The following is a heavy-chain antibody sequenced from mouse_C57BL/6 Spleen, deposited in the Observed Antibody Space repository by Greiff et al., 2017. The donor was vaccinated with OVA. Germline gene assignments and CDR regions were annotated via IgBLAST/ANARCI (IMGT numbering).Heavy chain of an antibody. J-gene: IGHJ2*01. Sequence: EVQLVESGGDLVKPGGSLKLSCAASGFTFSSYGMSWVRQTPDKRLEWVATISSGGSYTYYPDSVKGRFTISRDNAKNTLYLQMSSLKSEDTAMYYCARQVTGGFDYWGQGTTLTVSS. CDR3: ARQVTGGFDY. D-gene: IGHD2-2*01. CDR1: GFTFSSYG. CDR2: ISSGGSYT. V-gene: IGHV5-6*01.